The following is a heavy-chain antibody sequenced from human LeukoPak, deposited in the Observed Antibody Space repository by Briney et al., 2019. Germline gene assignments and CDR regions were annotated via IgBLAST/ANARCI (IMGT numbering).Heavy chain of an antibody. Sequence: PGGSLRLSCAASGFTFSSYGMHWVRQAPGKGLEWVAVISYDGSNNYYADSVKGRFTISRDNSKNTLYLQMGSLRAEDMAVYYCARAGSGSYFYYYYYMDVWGKGTTVTVSS. D-gene: IGHD3-10*01. CDR3: ARAGSGSYFYYYYYMDV. CDR2: ISYDGSNN. V-gene: IGHV3-30*03. J-gene: IGHJ6*03. CDR1: GFTFSSYG.